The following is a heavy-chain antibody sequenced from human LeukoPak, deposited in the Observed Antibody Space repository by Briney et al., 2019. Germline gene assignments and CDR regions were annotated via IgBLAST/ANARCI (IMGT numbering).Heavy chain of an antibody. V-gene: IGHV1-2*02. CDR1: GCTFTGYY. CDR3: ARDYDTSDAFDI. J-gene: IGHJ3*02. D-gene: IGHD3-22*01. CDR2: INPNSGGT. Sequence: ASVKVSCKASGCTFTGYYMHWVRQAPGQGLEWMGWINPNSGGTNYAQKFQGRVTMTRDTSISTAYMELSRLRSDDTAVYYCARDYDTSDAFDIWGQGTMVTVSS.